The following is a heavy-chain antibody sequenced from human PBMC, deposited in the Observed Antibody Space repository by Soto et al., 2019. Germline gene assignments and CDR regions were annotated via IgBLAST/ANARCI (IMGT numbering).Heavy chain of an antibody. CDR1: GFTFSNYA. V-gene: IGHV3-23*01. D-gene: IGHD6-13*01. J-gene: IGHJ4*02. Sequence: EVQLLESGGGLVQPGGSLRLSCAASGFTFSNYAVTWVRQAPGKGLEWVSTISGSGGSPYYADSVKGRFTISRDNSKNTLYLQMTSLRAEDTAVYYCAKDQGSSWYEIDYWGQGTLVTVSS. CDR3: AKDQGSSWYEIDY. CDR2: ISGSGGSP.